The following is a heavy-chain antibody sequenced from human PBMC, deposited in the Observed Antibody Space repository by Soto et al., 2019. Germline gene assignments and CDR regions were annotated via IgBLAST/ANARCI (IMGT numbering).Heavy chain of an antibody. J-gene: IGHJ4*02. CDR3: ARDLGYYDSSGYFDY. Sequence: GGSLRLSCTASGFTFSDYYMSWIRQAPGKGLEWVSYIGSSDDIISYADSVKGRFTISRDNAHNSLYLQVNSLRAEDTAVYYCARDLGYYDSSGYFDYWGQGTLVTVSS. CDR2: IGSSDDII. D-gene: IGHD3-22*01. CDR1: GFTFSDYY. V-gene: IGHV3-11*01.